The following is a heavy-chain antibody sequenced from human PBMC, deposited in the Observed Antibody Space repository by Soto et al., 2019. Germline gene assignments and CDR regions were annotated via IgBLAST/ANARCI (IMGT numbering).Heavy chain of an antibody. CDR3: ARHVYCSSTGCYAAGWYFDL. J-gene: IGHJ2*01. CDR2: IYYSGST. V-gene: IGHV4-39*01. Sequence: QLQLQESGPGLVKPSETLSLTCTVSGGSVSSSSYYWGWIRQSPGKGLEWIGGIYYSGSTYYNPSLKSRVTISVDTSKNQFSLKLSSVTAADTAVYYCARHVYCSSTGCYAAGWYFDLWGRGTLVTVSS. D-gene: IGHD2-2*01. CDR1: GGSVSSSSYY.